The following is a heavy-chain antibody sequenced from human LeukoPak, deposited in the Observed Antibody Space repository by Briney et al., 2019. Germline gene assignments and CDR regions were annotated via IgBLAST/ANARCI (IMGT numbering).Heavy chain of an antibody. CDR2: IYPGDSDT. D-gene: IGHD3-10*01. J-gene: IGHJ4*02. Sequence: GESLKISCKGSGYSFTSYWIGRVRQMPGKRLEWMGIIYPGDSDTRYSPSFQGQVTISADKSISTAYLQWSSLKASDTAMYYCARGQGSTMVRGVSPPGYWGQGTLVTVSS. CDR1: GYSFTSYW. V-gene: IGHV5-51*01. CDR3: ARGQGSTMVRGVSPPGY.